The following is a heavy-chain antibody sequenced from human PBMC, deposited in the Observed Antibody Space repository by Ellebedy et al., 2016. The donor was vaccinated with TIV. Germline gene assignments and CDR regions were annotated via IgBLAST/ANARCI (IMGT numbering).Heavy chain of an antibody. J-gene: IGHJ4*02. V-gene: IGHV3-23*01. D-gene: IGHD3-22*01. CDR3: VKDASYYFNISGFAEH. CDR1: GFTFDTYA. CDR2: ISGSGRST. Sequence: PGGSLRLSCDVSGFTFDTYAMARVRQAPGKGLEWVSGISGSGRSTYYADSVKGRFTISRDNSDNTMHLQMKSLRVEDTAEYYCVKDASYYFNISGFAEHWGQGTLVTVSS.